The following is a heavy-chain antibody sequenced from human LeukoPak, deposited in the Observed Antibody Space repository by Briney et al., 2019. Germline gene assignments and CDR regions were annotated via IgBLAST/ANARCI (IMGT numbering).Heavy chain of an antibody. Sequence: TSETLCLTCTVSGGSISSYYWSWIRQPAGEGLEWIGRIYTSGSTNYNPSLKSRVTMSVDTSKNQFSLKLSSVTAADTAVYCCARDPGSGYYLSHWYFDLWGRGTLVTVSS. CDR2: IYTSGST. D-gene: IGHD3-22*01. V-gene: IGHV4-4*07. J-gene: IGHJ2*01. CDR3: ARDPGSGYYLSHWYFDL. CDR1: GGSISSYY.